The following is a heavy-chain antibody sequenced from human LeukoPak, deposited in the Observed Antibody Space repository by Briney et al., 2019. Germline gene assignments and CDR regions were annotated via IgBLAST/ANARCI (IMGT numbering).Heavy chain of an antibody. CDR3: ARSKAAAGTHYFDY. CDR2: INPNSGGT. V-gene: IGHV1-2*02. Sequence: ASVKVSCKASGYTFTSYGISWVRQAPGQGLEWMGWINPNSGGTNYAQKFQGRVTMTRDTSISTAYMELSRLRSDDTAVYYCARSKAAAGTHYFDYWGQGTLVTVSS. J-gene: IGHJ4*02. CDR1: GYTFTSYG. D-gene: IGHD6-13*01.